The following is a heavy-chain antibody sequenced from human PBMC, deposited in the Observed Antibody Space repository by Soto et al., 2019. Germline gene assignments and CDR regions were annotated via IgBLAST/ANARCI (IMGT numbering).Heavy chain of an antibody. V-gene: IGHV3-21*06. CDR2: INGGGSHI. Sequence: GGSLRLSCVASGFTFNSHALNWVRQAPGKGLEWVSSINGGGSHIYYADSLKGRFTTSRDNARNSVYLQMNSLRAEDTAVYYCEAELTSDAFDFWGPGTVVTVSS. CDR1: GFTFNSHA. D-gene: IGHD3-9*01. J-gene: IGHJ3*01. CDR3: EAELTSDAFDF.